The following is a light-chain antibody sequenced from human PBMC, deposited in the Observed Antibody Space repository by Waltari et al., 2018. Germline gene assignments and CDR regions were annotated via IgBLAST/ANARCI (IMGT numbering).Light chain of an antibody. Sequence: DIVLTQSPGTLSLSPGETATLSCRASQSVSSNYLAWYQQKPGQAPSLLIYAASSRATGVPDRISGSGSGTDFTLTLSRLEPEDFAVYYCQQHGTSPYTFGQGTKVEI. CDR2: AAS. J-gene: IGKJ2*01. CDR1: QSVSSNY. CDR3: QQHGTSPYT. V-gene: IGKV3-20*01.